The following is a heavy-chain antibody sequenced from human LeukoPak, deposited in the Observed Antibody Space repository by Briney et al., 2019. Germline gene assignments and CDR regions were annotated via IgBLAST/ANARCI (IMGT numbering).Heavy chain of an antibody. D-gene: IGHD3-10*01. Sequence: ASVKVSCKASGYTFTSYDINWVRQATGQGLEWMGWMNPNSGNTGYAQKFQGRVTMTRSTSISTAYMELSSLRSEDTAVYYCARDISGSGNYYFDYWGQGTLVTVSS. CDR2: MNPNSGNT. V-gene: IGHV1-8*01. CDR1: GYTFTSYD. CDR3: ARDISGSGNYYFDY. J-gene: IGHJ4*02.